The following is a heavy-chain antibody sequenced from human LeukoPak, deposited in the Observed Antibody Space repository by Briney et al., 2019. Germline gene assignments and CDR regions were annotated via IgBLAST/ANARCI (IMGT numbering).Heavy chain of an antibody. D-gene: IGHD1-20*01. CDR2: IIPIFGTA. V-gene: IGHV1-69*13. J-gene: IGHJ6*04. CDR3: ASLTGTTRGGYYYYYGMDV. CDR1: GGTFSSYD. Sequence: SVKVSCKASGGTFSSYDISWVRQAPGQGLEWMRGIIPIFGTANYAQKFQGRVTITADESTSTAYMELSSLRSEDTAVYYCASLTGTTRGGYYYYYGMDVWGKGTTVTVSS.